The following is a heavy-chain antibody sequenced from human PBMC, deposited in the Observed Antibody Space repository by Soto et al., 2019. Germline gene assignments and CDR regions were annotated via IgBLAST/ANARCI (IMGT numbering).Heavy chain of an antibody. Sequence: ASVKVSCKASGYTFTNHGISWVREAPGQGLEWLGWISGHNGNTKYAQRLKGRVTMTADTSTSTAYMELRSLRSDDTAVYYCARDLYPLAYYFDFWGQGTLVTVSS. CDR3: ARDLYPLAYYFDF. D-gene: IGHD2-8*01. CDR2: ISGHNGNT. CDR1: GYTFTNHG. V-gene: IGHV1-18*04. J-gene: IGHJ4*02.